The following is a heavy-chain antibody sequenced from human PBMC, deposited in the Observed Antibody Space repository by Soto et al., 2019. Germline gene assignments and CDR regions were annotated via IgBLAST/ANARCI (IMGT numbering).Heavy chain of an antibody. J-gene: IGHJ6*02. CDR2: LYYSGNT. Sequence: PSETLSLTCTVSGGSISSRSYFWGWFRQPPGKGLEWIGSLYYSGNTYYNASLKSRVTMAVDTSKNQFSLKLSSVTAADTAVYYCARMYCIGVSCSSDSRPTYYFYGLDVWGQGTTVTVSS. D-gene: IGHD2-15*01. CDR3: ARMYCIGVSCSSDSRPTYYFYGLDV. CDR1: GGSISSRSYF. V-gene: IGHV4-39*01.